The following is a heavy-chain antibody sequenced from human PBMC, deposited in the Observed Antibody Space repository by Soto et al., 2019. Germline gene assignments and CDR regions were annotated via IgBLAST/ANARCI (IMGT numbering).Heavy chain of an antibody. V-gene: IGHV1-69*06. J-gene: IGHJ6*02. Sequence: SVKVSCKASGGTFSSYAISWVRQAPGQGLEWMGGIIPIFGKANYAQKFQGRVTITADKSTSTAYMELSSLRSEDTAVYYCARTPSVEEEYIVVVPAAHRPLDYYYYYGMDVWGQGTTVTVSS. D-gene: IGHD2-2*01. CDR3: ARTPSVEEEYIVVVPAAHRPLDYYYYYGMDV. CDR1: GGTFSSYA. CDR2: IIPIFGKA.